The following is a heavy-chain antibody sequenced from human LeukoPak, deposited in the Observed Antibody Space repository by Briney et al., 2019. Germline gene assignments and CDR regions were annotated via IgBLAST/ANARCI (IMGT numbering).Heavy chain of an antibody. CDR2: ISSSGSTI. Sequence: GGSLRLSCAASGFTFSSYGMHWVRQAPGKGLEWVSYISSSGSTIYYADSVKGRFTISRDNAKNSLYLQMNSLRAEDTAVYYCARAPPSYSSSQYYFDYWGQGTLVTVSS. V-gene: IGHV3-48*04. CDR1: GFTFSSYG. D-gene: IGHD6-13*01. CDR3: ARAPPSYSSSQYYFDY. J-gene: IGHJ4*02.